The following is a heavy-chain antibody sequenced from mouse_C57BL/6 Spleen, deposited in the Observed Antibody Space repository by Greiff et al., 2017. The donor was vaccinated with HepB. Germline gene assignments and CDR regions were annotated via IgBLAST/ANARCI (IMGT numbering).Heavy chain of an antibody. V-gene: IGHV1-55*01. CDR3: ALITTVVGRFAY. CDR2: IYPGSGST. Sequence: QVQLKQPGAELVKPGASVKMSCKASGYTFTSYWITWVKQRPGQGLEWIGDIYPGSGSTNYNEKFKSKATLTVDTSSSTAYMQLSSLTSEDSAVYYCALITTVVGRFAYWDQGTLVTVSA. J-gene: IGHJ3*01. CDR1: GYTFTSYW. D-gene: IGHD1-1*01.